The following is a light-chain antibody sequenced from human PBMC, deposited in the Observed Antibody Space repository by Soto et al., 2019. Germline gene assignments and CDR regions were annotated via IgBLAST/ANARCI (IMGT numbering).Light chain of an antibody. CDR3: QRYYSTPWT. CDR2: WPS. V-gene: IGKV4-1*01. J-gene: IGKJ1*01. CDR1: QSVLYSSNNKNY. Sequence: IVMTQSPDSLAVSLGGRAPITFKCSQSVLYSSNNKNYLALYQQKPGQPPKLLAYWPSTRESGVPDRFSGSGSGTYFTLTISSVQAEDVVVYYCQRYYSTPWTFGQGTKVDIK.